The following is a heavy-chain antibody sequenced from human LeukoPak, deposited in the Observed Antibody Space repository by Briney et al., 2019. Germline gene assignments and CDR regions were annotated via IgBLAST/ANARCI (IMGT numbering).Heavy chain of an antibody. CDR2: IYTSGST. Sequence: SETLSLTCTVSGGSISSGSYYWSWIRQPAGKGLEWIGRIYTSGSTNYNPSLKSRVTLSVDTSRNQFSLKLSAVTAADTAVYYCARSGLGPFDYWGQGTLVTVSS. CDR1: GGSISSGSYY. J-gene: IGHJ4*02. CDR3: ARSGLGPFDY. V-gene: IGHV4-61*02. D-gene: IGHD3-16*01.